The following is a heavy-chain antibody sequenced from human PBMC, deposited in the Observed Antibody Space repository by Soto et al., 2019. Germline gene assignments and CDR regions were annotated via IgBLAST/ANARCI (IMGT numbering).Heavy chain of an antibody. J-gene: IGHJ6*02. CDR1: GGSISSSSYY. Sequence: SETLSLTCPVSGGSISSSSYYWGWIRQPPGKGLEWIGSIYYSGSTYYNPSLKSRVTISVDTSKNQFSLKLSSVTAADTAVYYCAREYYYDSSVYYLDGMDVWGQGTTVTVSS. V-gene: IGHV4-39*02. D-gene: IGHD3-22*01. CDR2: IYYSGST. CDR3: AREYYYDSSVYYLDGMDV.